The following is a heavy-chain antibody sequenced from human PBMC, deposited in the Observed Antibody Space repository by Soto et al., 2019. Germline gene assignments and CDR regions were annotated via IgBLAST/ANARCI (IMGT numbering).Heavy chain of an antibody. D-gene: IGHD2-2*02. CDR3: ARGPRSCSYTSCYTIDY. CDR2: ISYGGANN. V-gene: IGHV3-30*03. CDR1: GFTFNSHA. Sequence: QVQLVESGGGVVQPGRSLRLTCAVSGFTFNSHAMHWVRQAPGKGLEWVAVISYGGANNYYADSVKGRFTISRDNSQNMLFLQMNSLRPEYTAVYYCARGPRSCSYTSCYTIDYWGQGTLVTVSS. J-gene: IGHJ4*02.